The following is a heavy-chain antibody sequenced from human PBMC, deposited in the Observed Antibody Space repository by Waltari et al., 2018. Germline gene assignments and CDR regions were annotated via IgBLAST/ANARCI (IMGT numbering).Heavy chain of an antibody. V-gene: IGHV3-33*01. J-gene: IGHJ6*03. CDR3: ARDYPDMDV. D-gene: IGHD3-16*02. CDR2: IWYDGSGK. Sequence: QVQLVESGGGVVQPGRSLRLSCAASGISFSSYGIHWVRQAPGKGLEWVAVIWYDGSGKYYVDSVRGRFTISRDNSKNTAYLQMNSLRVEDTAVYYCARDYPDMDVWGKGTTVIVSS. CDR1: GISFSSYG.